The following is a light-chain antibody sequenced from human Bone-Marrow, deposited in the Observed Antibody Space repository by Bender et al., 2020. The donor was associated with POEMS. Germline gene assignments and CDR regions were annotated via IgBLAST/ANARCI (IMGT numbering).Light chain of an antibody. CDR3: QSYDSSMLVV. CDR1: NIGSKS. V-gene: IGLV3-21*03. J-gene: IGLJ2*01. CDR2: DDS. Sequence: SNVLTQPPSVSVAPGKTARITCGENNIGSKSVHWYQQKPGQAPVLVVYDDSDRPSGIPERFSGSIDSSANSASLTISGLKTEDEADYLCQSYDSSMLVVFGGGTKLTVL.